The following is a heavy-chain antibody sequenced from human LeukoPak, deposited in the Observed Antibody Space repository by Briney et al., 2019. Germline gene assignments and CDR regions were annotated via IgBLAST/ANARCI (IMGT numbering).Heavy chain of an antibody. J-gene: IGHJ4*02. V-gene: IGHV3-53*01. CDR2: IYSGGST. CDR3: AKARSLGVTAAINY. Sequence: HPGGSLRLSCAASGFTVSSNYMSWVRQAPGKGLEWVSVIYSGGSTYYADSVKGRFTISRDNSKNTLFLQMDTLRVDDTAVYYCAKARSLGVTAAINYWGQGTLVTVSS. D-gene: IGHD2-2*02. CDR1: GFTVSSNY.